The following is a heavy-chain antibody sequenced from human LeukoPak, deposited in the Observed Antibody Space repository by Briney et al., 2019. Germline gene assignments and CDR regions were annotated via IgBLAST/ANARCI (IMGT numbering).Heavy chain of an antibody. CDR1: GFTFSSYA. V-gene: IGHV3-30-3*01. CDR2: ISYDGSNK. D-gene: IGHD3-3*01. J-gene: IGHJ4*02. CDR3: ARDTIFGVVIISLDY. Sequence: GRSLRLSCAASGFTFSSYAMHWVRQAPGKGLEWVAVISYDGSNKYYADSVKGRFTISRDNSKNTLYLQMNSLRAEDTAVYYCARDTIFGVVIISLDYWGQGTLVTVSS.